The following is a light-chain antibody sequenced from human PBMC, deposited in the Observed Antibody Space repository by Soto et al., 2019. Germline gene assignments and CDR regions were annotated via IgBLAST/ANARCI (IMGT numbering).Light chain of an antibody. V-gene: IGLV2-14*01. J-gene: IGLJ2*01. CDR1: SSDVGGYNY. Sequence: QSVLTQPASVSGSPGQSITISCTGTSSDVGGYNYVSWYQQHPGKAPKLMIYDVSNRPSGVSNRFSGSKSGSTASLTISGLQAEDEADYYCSSYTSSSTRHVVFGGGTQLTVL. CDR2: DVS. CDR3: SSYTSSSTRHVV.